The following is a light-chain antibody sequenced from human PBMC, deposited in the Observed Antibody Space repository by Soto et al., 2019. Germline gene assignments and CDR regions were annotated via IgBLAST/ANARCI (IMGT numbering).Light chain of an antibody. CDR1: QDIEND. J-gene: IGKJ1*01. CDR2: AAS. CDR3: LQDHDYPWT. Sequence: IQMTQSPSSLSVSVTDRVTITCRASQDIENDLGWYQQRPGEAPELLLYAASTLRSGVPSRFSGSGSGTQFTLTINNLQPEDSATYFCLQDHDYPWTFGHGTK. V-gene: IGKV1-6*02.